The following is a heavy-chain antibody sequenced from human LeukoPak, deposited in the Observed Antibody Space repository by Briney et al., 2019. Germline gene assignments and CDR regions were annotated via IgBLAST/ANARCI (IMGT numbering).Heavy chain of an antibody. CDR3: ARVRAAAGDFDY. CDR2: IYYSGST. CDR1: GGSISSYY. D-gene: IGHD6-13*01. Sequence: PSETLSLTCTVSGGSISSYYWSWIRQPPGKGLEWIGYIYYSGSTNYNPSLKSRVTISVDTSKNQFSLKLSSVTAADTAVYYCARVRAAAGDFDYWGQGTLVTVSP. V-gene: IGHV4-59*01. J-gene: IGHJ4*02.